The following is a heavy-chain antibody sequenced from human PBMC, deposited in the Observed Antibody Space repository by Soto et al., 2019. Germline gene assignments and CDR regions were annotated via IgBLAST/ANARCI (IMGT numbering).Heavy chain of an antibody. Sequence: ASVKVSCKASGYTFTSYYMHWVRQAPGQGLEWMGIINPSGGSTSYAQKFQGRVTMTRDTSTSTVYMELSSLRSEDTAVYYCARDPNYDYIWGSYRYHWFDPWGQGTLVTVSS. D-gene: IGHD3-16*02. V-gene: IGHV1-46*03. CDR1: GYTFTSYY. CDR2: INPSGGST. J-gene: IGHJ5*02. CDR3: ARDPNYDYIWGSYRYHWFDP.